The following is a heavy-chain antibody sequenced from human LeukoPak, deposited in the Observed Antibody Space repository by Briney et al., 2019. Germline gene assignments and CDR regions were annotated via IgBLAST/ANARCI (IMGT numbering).Heavy chain of an antibody. J-gene: IGHJ3*02. CDR3: AREPGYSYGFDAFDI. Sequence: GRSLRLSCAASGFTFSPYGMHWVRQAPGKGLEWVAVIWYGENNKYYADSVRGRFTISRDNSKNTLYLQMNSLRAEDTAVYYCAREPGYSYGFDAFDIWGQGTMVTVSS. D-gene: IGHD5-18*01. CDR1: GFTFSPYG. CDR2: IWYGENNK. V-gene: IGHV3-33*08.